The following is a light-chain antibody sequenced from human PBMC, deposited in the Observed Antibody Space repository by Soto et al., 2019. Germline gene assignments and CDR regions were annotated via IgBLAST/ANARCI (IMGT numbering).Light chain of an antibody. CDR2: GAS. Sequence: EIVLTQSPGTLSLSPGDRATLSCRASQSLSSNYLAWYQQTPGQAPRLLIFGASSRATDIPDRFSGSGSGTDFALTITRLDPADFAVYFCQQYDTFPRTFGQGTKVEIQ. CDR1: QSLSSNY. J-gene: IGKJ1*01. CDR3: QQYDTFPRT. V-gene: IGKV3-20*01.